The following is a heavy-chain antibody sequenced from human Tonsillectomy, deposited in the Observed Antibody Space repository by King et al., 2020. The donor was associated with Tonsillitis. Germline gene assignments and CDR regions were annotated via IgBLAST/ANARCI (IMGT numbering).Heavy chain of an antibody. D-gene: IGHD3-22*01. CDR1: GGSISSSSYY. Sequence: QLQESGPGLVKPSETLSLTCTVSGGSISSSSYYWGWIRQPPGKGLEWIGSIYYSGGTYYNPSRKGRVPMPVATSNNQSSLKLSSVTAAEPAVYYCARGSRLGIYYFDYWGQGTLVTVSS. CDR2: IYYSGGT. V-gene: IGHV4-39*01. CDR3: ARGSRLGIYYFDY. J-gene: IGHJ4*02.